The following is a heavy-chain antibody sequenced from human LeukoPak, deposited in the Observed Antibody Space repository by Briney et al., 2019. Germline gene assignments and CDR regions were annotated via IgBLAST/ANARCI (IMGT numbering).Heavy chain of an antibody. J-gene: IGHJ4*02. D-gene: IGHD1-26*01. CDR3: AKVGSDSLRTELALFDY. CDR1: GFTFSSYW. Sequence: GGSLRLSCAASGFTFSSYWIHWVRQAPGKGLVWVSRINTDGSSTSYADSVKGRFTISRDNSKNTLYLQMNSLRAEDTAVYYCAKVGSDSLRTELALFDYWGQGTLVTVSS. V-gene: IGHV3-74*01. CDR2: INTDGSST.